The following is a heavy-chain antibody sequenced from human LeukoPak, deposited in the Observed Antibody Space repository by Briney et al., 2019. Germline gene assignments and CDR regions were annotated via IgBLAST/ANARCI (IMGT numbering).Heavy chain of an antibody. V-gene: IGHV3-30*19. D-gene: IGHD1-26*01. CDR3: AREGEWELPYYFDY. Sequence: GGSLRLSCAASGFTFSSYGMHWVRQAPGKGLEWVAVISYDGSNKYYADSVKGRFTISRDNSKNTLYLQMNSLRAEDTAVYYCAREGEWELPYYFDYWGQGTLVTVSS. J-gene: IGHJ4*02. CDR2: ISYDGSNK. CDR1: GFTFSSYG.